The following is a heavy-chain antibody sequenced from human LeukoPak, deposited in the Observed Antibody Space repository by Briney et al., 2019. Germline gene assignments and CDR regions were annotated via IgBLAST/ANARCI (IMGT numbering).Heavy chain of an antibody. Sequence: SETLSLTCTVSGGSISSYYWSWIRQPPGKGLEWIGYIYYSGSTNYNPSLKSRVTISVDTSKNQFSLKLSSVTAADTAVYYCARTRYSSSWYYFDYWGQGTLVTVPS. CDR3: ARTRYSSSWYYFDY. CDR1: GGSISSYY. CDR2: IYYSGST. V-gene: IGHV4-59*01. J-gene: IGHJ4*02. D-gene: IGHD6-13*01.